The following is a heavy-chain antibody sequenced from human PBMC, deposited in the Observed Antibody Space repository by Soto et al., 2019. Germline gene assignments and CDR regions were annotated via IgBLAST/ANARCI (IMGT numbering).Heavy chain of an antibody. CDR2: ISAYNGNT. CDR3: ARDPHTDTAMVPSWFDP. CDR1: GYTFTSYG. Sequence: ASVKVSCKASGYTFTSYGISWVRQAPGQGLEWMGWISAYNGNTNYAQKLQGRVTMTTDTSTSTAYMELRSLRSDDTAVYYCARDPHTDTAMVPSWFDPWGQGTLVT. V-gene: IGHV1-18*01. D-gene: IGHD5-18*01. J-gene: IGHJ5*02.